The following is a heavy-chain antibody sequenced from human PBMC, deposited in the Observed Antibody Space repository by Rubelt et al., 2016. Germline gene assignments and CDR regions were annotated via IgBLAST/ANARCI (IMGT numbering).Heavy chain of an antibody. V-gene: IGHV4-38-2*02. CDR3: ARGLQAVTG. Sequence: QVQLQESGPGLVKPSETLSLPCTVSGYSISSGYYWGWIRQPPGKGLEWIGSIYHSGSTYYNPSLKSRVTISVDTSKNQFSLKLNAVSAADTAGYYCARGLQAVTGWGQGALVTVSS. D-gene: IGHD5-18*01. CDR1: GYSISSGYY. J-gene: IGHJ4*02. CDR2: IYHSGST.